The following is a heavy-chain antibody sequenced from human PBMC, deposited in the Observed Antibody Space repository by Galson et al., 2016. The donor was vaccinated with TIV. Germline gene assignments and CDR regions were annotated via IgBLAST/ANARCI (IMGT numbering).Heavy chain of an antibody. CDR1: GGSFSGYS. CDR3: ARGRGLSL. Sequence: TLSLTCAVYGGSFSGYSWSWIRQPPEKGLEWIGEINHSGSSNYNPSLKSRVTISMDASKNQFSLKLTSVTAADTAVYYCARGRGLSLWGQGTLVTVSA. J-gene: IGHJ4*02. CDR2: INHSGSS. D-gene: IGHD3-16*02. V-gene: IGHV4-34*01.